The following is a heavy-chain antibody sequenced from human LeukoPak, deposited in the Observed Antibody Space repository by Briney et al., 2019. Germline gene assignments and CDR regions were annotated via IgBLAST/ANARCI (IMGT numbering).Heavy chain of an antibody. D-gene: IGHD5-12*01. CDR3: AKDLRSYDKPIDD. V-gene: IGHV3-23*01. J-gene: IGHJ4*02. Sequence: GGSLRLSCAASGFTFRNYAMSWVRQAPGKGLEWVSSIGGGGVSTYYADSVKGRFTISRDNSKNTLYLQLSTLRAEDTAVYHCAKDLRSYDKPIDDWGQGTLVTVSS. CDR2: IGGGGVST. CDR1: GFTFRNYA.